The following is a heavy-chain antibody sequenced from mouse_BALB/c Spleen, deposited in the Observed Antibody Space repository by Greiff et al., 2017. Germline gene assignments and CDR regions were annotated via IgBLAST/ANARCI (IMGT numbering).Heavy chain of an antibody. Sequence: VQGVESGAELAKPGASVKMSCKASGYTFTSYWMHWVKQRPGQGLEWIGYINPSTGYTEYNQKFKDKATLTADKSSSTAYMQLSSLTSEDSAVYYCARDGTYAMDYWGQGTSVTVSS. CDR3: ARDGTYAMDY. J-gene: IGHJ4*01. CDR1: GYTFTSYW. D-gene: IGHD2-1*01. CDR2: INPSTGYT. V-gene: IGHV1-7*01.